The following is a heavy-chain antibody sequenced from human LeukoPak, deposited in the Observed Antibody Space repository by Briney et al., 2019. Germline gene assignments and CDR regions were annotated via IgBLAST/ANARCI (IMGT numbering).Heavy chain of an antibody. J-gene: IGHJ6*03. V-gene: IGHV4-39*01. CDR2: IYYSGST. Sequence: SETLSLTCTVSGGSISSSSYYWGWIRQPPGKGLEWIGSIYYSGSTYYNPSLKSRVTISVDTSKNQFSLKLSSVTAADTAVYYCARLPRITVTTNYYYYYMDVWGKGTTVTVSS. CDR3: ARLPRITVTTNYYYYYMDV. CDR1: GGSISSSSYY. D-gene: IGHD4-11*01.